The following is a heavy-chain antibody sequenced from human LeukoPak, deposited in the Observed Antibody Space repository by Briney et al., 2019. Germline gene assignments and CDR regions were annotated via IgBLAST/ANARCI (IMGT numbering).Heavy chain of an antibody. CDR1: GFTLSSYE. Sequence: PGGSLRLSCAASGFTLSSYEMNAVRQAPGKGLDWVSYTSRSCSTIYYADSVKGRFNISRDNAKNSLYLQMNSLSAEDTAVYYCASLSGVAATRTRAYWGQGTMVTVSS. CDR2: TSRSCSTI. CDR3: ASLSGVAATRTRAY. D-gene: IGHD2-15*01. J-gene: IGHJ4*02. V-gene: IGHV3-48*03.